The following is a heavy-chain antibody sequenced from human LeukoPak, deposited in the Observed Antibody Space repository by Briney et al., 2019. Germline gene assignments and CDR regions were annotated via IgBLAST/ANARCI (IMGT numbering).Heavy chain of an antibody. CDR1: GGSISIYY. J-gene: IGHJ4*02. CDR2: IDYSGSS. Sequence: SETLSLTCTVSGGSISIYYWNWIRQPPGKGLEWIENIDYSGSSNYNPSLKSRITMSLDTSKNEISLKLSSMTAADTAVYYCARQSGRGSYYGTLAYWGQGALVTVSS. CDR3: ARQSGRGSYYGTLAY. V-gene: IGHV4-59*01. D-gene: IGHD1-26*01.